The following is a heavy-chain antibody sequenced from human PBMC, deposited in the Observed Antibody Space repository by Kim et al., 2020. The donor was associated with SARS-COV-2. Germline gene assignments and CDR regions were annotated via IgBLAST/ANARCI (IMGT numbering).Heavy chain of an antibody. CDR3: ATTHFYGLYV. CDR2: INTGGSKS. CDR1: GFTFSDFY. D-gene: IGHD3-3*02. V-gene: IGHV3-11*01. J-gene: IGHJ6*02. Sequence: LSLTCEASGFTFSDFYMSWMRQAPGKGLEWISDINTGGSKSSYADSVKGRFTTSRDNSKNALYLQMNSLRADDTAVYYCATTHFYGLYVWGQGTTVTVSS.